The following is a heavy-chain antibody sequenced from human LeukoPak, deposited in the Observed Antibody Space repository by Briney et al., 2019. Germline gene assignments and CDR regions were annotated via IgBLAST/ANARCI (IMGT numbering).Heavy chain of an antibody. V-gene: IGHV3-7*02. CDR2: IKEDGSDK. J-gene: IGHJ3*02. CDR3: ARSRAHAFDI. D-gene: IGHD1-26*01. CDR1: GFTFSSSW. Sequence: PGGSLRLSCAPSGFTFSSSWMSWVRQAPGRGLEWVANIKEDGSDKYYVDSVKGRFTISRDNAKNSLYLQMNSLRAEDTAVYYCARSRAHAFDIWGEGTMVTVSS.